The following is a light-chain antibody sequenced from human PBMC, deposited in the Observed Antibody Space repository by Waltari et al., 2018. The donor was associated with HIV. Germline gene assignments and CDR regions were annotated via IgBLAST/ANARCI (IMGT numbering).Light chain of an antibody. V-gene: IGLV2-23*02. CDR1: SSDIGTYNL. Sequence: QSALTQPASVSGSPGQSITISCTGTSSDIGTYNLVSWYQHHPGKAPKLIIYEVTKRPSGVSNRFSGSKSGNTASLTISWLQAEDEADYYCCSYAGSSTPYVFGTGTKVTVL. J-gene: IGLJ1*01. CDR2: EVT. CDR3: CSYAGSSTPYV.